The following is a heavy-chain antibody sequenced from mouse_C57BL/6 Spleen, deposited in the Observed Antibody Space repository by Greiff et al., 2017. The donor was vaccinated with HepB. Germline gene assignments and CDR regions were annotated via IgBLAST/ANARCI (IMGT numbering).Heavy chain of an antibody. J-gene: IGHJ2*01. V-gene: IGHV7-1*01. D-gene: IGHD1-1*02. CDR3: ARDAGGDFDY. Sequence: EVKVVDSGGGLVQSGRSLRLSCATSGFTFSDFYMEWVRQAPGKGLEWIAASRNKANDYTTEYSASVKGRFIVSRDTSQSILYLQMNALRAEDTAIYYCARDAGGDFDYWGQGTTLTVSS. CDR2: SRNKANDYTT. CDR1: GFTFSDFY.